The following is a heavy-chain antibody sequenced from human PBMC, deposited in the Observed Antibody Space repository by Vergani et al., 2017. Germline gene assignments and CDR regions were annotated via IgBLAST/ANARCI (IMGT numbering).Heavy chain of an antibody. Sequence: QVQLLESGPGLLKPSQTLSLTCTVSGESIRSGSHYWSWIRQPAGKGPEWIGHIHTGGSTDLNPSFKSRVAISVDTSKSQFSLKLNSVTVADTAVYYCARSRPYCTRGSCPAIWGQGTLVTVSS. V-gene: IGHV4-61*02. CDR1: GESIRSGSHY. CDR3: ARSRPYCTRGSCPAI. J-gene: IGHJ4*02. CDR2: IHTGGST. D-gene: IGHD2-8*01.